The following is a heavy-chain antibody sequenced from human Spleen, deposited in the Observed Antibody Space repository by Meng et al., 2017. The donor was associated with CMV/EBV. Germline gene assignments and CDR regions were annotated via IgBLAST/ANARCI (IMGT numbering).Heavy chain of an antibody. CDR1: GFTFSNAW. V-gene: IGHV3-15*01. D-gene: IGHD3-10*01. Sequence: GESLKISCAASGFTFSNAWMSWVRQAPGKGLEWVGRIKSKTDGGTTDYAAPVKGRFTISRDNSRSTLYLQMNSLRLEDTAVYYCARIRSYSGSGIYSRDAFDIWGQGTMVTVSS. CDR3: ARIRSYSGSGIYSRDAFDI. CDR2: IKSKTDGGTT. J-gene: IGHJ3*02.